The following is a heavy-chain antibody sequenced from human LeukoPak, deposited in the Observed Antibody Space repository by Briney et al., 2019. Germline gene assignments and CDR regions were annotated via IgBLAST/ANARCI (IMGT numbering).Heavy chain of an antibody. CDR2: IYYSGST. D-gene: IGHD1-26*01. Sequence: SETLSLTCTVSGGSISSYYWSWIRQPPGKGLEWIGYIYYSGSTNYNPPLRSRVTISVDTSKNQFSLKLSSVTAADTAVYYCARRGSHYYMDVWGKGTTVTISS. V-gene: IGHV4-59*08. CDR1: GGSISSYY. CDR3: ARRGSHYYMDV. J-gene: IGHJ6*03.